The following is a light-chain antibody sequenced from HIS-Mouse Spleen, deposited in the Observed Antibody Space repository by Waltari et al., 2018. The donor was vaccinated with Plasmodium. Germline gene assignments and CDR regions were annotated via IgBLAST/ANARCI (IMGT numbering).Light chain of an antibody. Sequence: SYELTQPPSVSVSPGQTARITCSGDALPKKYPYWYQQKSGQAPVLVIYGDSKRPSGIPERFSGSSSGTMATLTISGAQVEDEADYYCYSTDSSGNHRVFGGGTKLTVL. V-gene: IGLV3-10*01. CDR1: ALPKKY. CDR2: GDS. J-gene: IGLJ3*02. CDR3: YSTDSSGNHRV.